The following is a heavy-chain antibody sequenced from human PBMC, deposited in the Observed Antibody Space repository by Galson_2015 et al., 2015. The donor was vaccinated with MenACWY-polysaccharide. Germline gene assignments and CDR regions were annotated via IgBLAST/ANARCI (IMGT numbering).Heavy chain of an antibody. CDR1: GSRFSHSG. CDR3: AREGSRIVFHAFDT. D-gene: IGHD6-13*01. CDR2: IQYDGSKI. J-gene: IGHJ3*02. V-gene: IGHV3-33*01. Sequence: SLRLSCAASGSRFSHSGVHWVRQAPGKGLEWVAVIQYDGSKIVYADSVKGRFTISRDNSKNTSFLEMNSLGGEDTAVYYCAREGSRIVFHAFDTWGQGTMVTVSS.